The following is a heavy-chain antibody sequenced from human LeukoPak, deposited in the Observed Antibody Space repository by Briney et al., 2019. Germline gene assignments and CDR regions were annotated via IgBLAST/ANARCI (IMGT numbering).Heavy chain of an antibody. J-gene: IGHJ5*02. D-gene: IGHD2-2*01. CDR1: GFTFSSYA. CDR3: ARDHDCSTTSCYEGADWFDP. Sequence: GGSLRLSCAASGFTFSSYAMSWVRQAPGKGLEWVSAISGSGGSTYYADSVKGRFTISRDNSKNTLYLQMNSLRAEDTAVYYCARDHDCSTTSCYEGADWFDPWGQGTLVTVSS. CDR2: ISGSGGST. V-gene: IGHV3-23*01.